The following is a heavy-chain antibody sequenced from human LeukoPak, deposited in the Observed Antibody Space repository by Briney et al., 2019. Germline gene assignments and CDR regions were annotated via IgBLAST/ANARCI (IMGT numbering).Heavy chain of an antibody. CDR2: ISYDGSTK. CDR1: GFTFTNYA. J-gene: IGHJ4*02. V-gene: IGHV3-30*04. Sequence: GGSLRLSCAASGFTFTNYAMNWVRQAPGKGLEWVAFISYDGSTKYYADSVKGRFTISRDNSKNTLYLQMNSLRTEDTAVYYCARRSRDGWYFDYWGQGTLVTVSS. D-gene: IGHD5-24*01. CDR3: ARRSRDGWYFDY.